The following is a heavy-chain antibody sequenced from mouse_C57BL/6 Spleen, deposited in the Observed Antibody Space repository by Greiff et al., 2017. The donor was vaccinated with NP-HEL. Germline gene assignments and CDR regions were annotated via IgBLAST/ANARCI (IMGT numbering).Heavy chain of an antibody. Sequence: QVQLQQPGAELVKPGASVKLSCKASGYTFTSYWMHWVKQRPGQGLEWIGMIHPNSGSTNYNEKFKSKATLTVDKSSSTAYMKLSSLTSEESAVYYCARAGGYDYDEAYWGQGTLVTVSA. CDR1: GYTFTSYW. V-gene: IGHV1-64*01. D-gene: IGHD2-4*01. CDR3: ARAGGYDYDEAY. CDR2: IHPNSGST. J-gene: IGHJ3*01.